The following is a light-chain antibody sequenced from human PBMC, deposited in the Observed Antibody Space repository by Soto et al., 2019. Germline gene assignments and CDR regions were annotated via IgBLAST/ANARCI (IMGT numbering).Light chain of an antibody. J-gene: IGLJ1*01. CDR1: SSNIGAGYD. Sequence: QAVVTQPPSESGAPGQSVTISCTGSSSNIGAGYDVHWYQQFPGAAPKLLIYGNSNRPSGVPDRFSGSKSGTSASLAISGLLAEDEADYYCQSYDGSLYVFGSGTKLTVL. CDR2: GNS. CDR3: QSYDGSLYV. V-gene: IGLV1-40*01.